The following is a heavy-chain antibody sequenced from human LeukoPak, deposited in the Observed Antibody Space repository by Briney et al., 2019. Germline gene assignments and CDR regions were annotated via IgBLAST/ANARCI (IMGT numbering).Heavy chain of an antibody. D-gene: IGHD5-18*01. J-gene: IGHJ4*02. CDR1: GGSISSHY. V-gene: IGHV4-59*11. CDR3: ATIGGGSIFGYFDF. CDR2: LFDSVNT. Sequence: SETLSLTCTVSGGSISSHYWSWIRQPPGKGLEWIAYLFDSVNTKDNPSLQSRLTLSADTSKNQFSLRLSSVTAADTAVYYCATIGGGSIFGYFDFWGQGIKVTVSS.